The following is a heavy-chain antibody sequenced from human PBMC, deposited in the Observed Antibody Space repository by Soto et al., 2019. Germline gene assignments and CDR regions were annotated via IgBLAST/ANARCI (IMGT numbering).Heavy chain of an antibody. CDR3: ARRYASSGYAYDI. CDR2: LHHSGST. D-gene: IGHD3-22*01. CDR1: GGSISSSTYH. Sequence: QLQLQESGPGLVKPSETLSLTCTVSGGSISSSTYHWGWIRQPPGKGLEWIGSLHHSGSTYYNPSLRSRVTLSGDTSKNQFSLRLNSVTAADTAVYYCARRYASSGYAYDIWGQGTMVTVSS. V-gene: IGHV4-39*01. J-gene: IGHJ3*02.